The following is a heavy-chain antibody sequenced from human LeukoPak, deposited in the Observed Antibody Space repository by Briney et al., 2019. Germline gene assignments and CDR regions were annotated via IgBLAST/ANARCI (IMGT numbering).Heavy chain of an antibody. Sequence: GESLRLSCAASGFTFSSYWMSWARQAPGKGLEWVANIKEDGSETYYVDSVKGRFTISRDNAKNSLYLQMNSLRAEDMAVYYCARNVNLDYWGQGTLVTVSS. J-gene: IGHJ4*02. CDR2: IKEDGSET. CDR1: GFTFSSYW. V-gene: IGHV3-7*01. CDR3: ARNVNLDY.